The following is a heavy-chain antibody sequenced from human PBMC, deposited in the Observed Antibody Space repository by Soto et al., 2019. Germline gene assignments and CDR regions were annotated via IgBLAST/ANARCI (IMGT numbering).Heavy chain of an antibody. CDR2: IFYSGTT. V-gene: IGHV4-31*03. Sequence: SETLSLTCTVSGGSISSGGYYWSWIRQHPGKGLEWIGYIFYSGTTYYNPSLKSRVTISVDTSKNQFSLKLSSVTAADTAVYYCARVGSSIAVRPLDYWGQGTLVT. J-gene: IGHJ4*02. D-gene: IGHD6-6*01. CDR1: GGSISSGGYY. CDR3: ARVGSSIAVRPLDY.